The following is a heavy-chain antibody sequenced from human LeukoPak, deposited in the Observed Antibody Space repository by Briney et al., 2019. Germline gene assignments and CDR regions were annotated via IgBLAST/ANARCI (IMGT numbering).Heavy chain of an antibody. CDR1: GYTFTRYV. CDR2: ISAYNGHT. V-gene: IGHV1-18*01. CDR3: ARQVDTTMALPDY. Sequence: GASVKVSCKASGYTFTRYVISWVRPAPGQALEWMGWISAYNGHTNYAQRFQGRVTMTTDTSTSTAYMELRSLRSGDTGVYYCARQVDTTMALPDYWGQGTLVTVSS. D-gene: IGHD5-18*01. J-gene: IGHJ4*02.